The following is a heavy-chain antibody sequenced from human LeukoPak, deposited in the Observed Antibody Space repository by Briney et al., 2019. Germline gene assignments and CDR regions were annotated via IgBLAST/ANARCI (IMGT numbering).Heavy chain of an antibody. CDR1: GYSISSGYY. Sequence: SETLSLTCTVSGYSISSGYYWGWIRQPPGKGLEWIGSIYHSGSTYYNPSLKSRVTMSVDTSKNQFSLKLTSVAAADTAVYYCARVGSNPFYPSADYWGQGTLVTVSS. D-gene: IGHD1-26*01. V-gene: IGHV4-38-2*02. CDR3: ARVGSNPFYPSADY. CDR2: IYHSGST. J-gene: IGHJ4*02.